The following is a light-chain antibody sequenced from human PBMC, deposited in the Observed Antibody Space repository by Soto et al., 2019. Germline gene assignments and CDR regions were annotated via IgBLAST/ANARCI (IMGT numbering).Light chain of an antibody. V-gene: IGKV1-33*01. CDR3: QQYDSLPHT. Sequence: DIQMTQSPSSLSASVGDRVTITCQASHDINKYLNWYQQKSGEAPKVLIYDTANLETGVPSRFSGGGSGTYFSFTINSLQPEDTATYYCQQYDSLPHTFGQGTKLEI. CDR2: DTA. J-gene: IGKJ2*01. CDR1: HDINKY.